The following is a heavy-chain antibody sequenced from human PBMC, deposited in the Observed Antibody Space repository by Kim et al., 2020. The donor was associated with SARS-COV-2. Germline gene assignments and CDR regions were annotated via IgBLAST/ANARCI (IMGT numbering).Heavy chain of an antibody. D-gene: IGHD3-10*01. J-gene: IGHJ4*02. CDR3: ARHEGSGSYVVY. CDR2: IYYSGST. Sequence: SETLSLTCTVSGGSISSSSYYWGWIRQPPGKGLEWIGGIYYSGSTYYNPSLKSRVTISVDTSKNQFSLKLSSVTAADTAVYYCARHEGSGSYVVYWGQGTLVTVSS. CDR1: GGSISSSSYY. V-gene: IGHV4-39*01.